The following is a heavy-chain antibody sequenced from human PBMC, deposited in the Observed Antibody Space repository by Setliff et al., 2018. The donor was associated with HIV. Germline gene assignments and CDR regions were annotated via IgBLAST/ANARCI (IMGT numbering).Heavy chain of an antibody. CDR2: ISGSGATT. D-gene: IGHD6-19*01. Sequence: GGSLRLSCAASEFTFNIYAMSWVRQAPVKGLEWVSGISGSGATTNYADSVKGRFTISRDNSKNTLYLQMNSLRAEDTAVYYCSKGRYSSGANYYYYYMDVWGKGTTVTVSS. J-gene: IGHJ6*03. CDR1: EFTFNIYA. V-gene: IGHV3-23*01. CDR3: SKGRYSSGANYYYYYMDV.